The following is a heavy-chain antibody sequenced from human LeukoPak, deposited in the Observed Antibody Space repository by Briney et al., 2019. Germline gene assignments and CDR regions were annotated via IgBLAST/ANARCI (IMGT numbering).Heavy chain of an antibody. J-gene: IGHJ4*02. CDR1: EFTVSGDY. D-gene: IGHD6-19*01. Sequence: PGGSLRLSCAASEFTVSGDYMTWVRQAPGKGLEWVSVIHGGGYTYYADPVKGRFTISRDNSKNTLYLQMNSLRAEDTAVYYCARLAYSSLVGDYWGQGTLVAVSS. CDR2: IHGGGYT. V-gene: IGHV3-66*02. CDR3: ARLAYSSLVGDY.